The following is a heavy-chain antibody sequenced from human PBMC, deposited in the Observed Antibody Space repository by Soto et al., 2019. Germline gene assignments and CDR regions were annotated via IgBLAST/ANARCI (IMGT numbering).Heavy chain of an antibody. V-gene: IGHV4-34*01. Sequence: PSETLSLTCAVYGGSFSGYYWSWIRQPPGKGLEWIGEINHSGSTNYNPSLKSRVTISVDTSENQLSLKLNSVTAADTAVYYCARTGSYDYLWGSYRKSFYFDSWGQGTLVTVSS. D-gene: IGHD3-16*02. CDR1: GGSFSGYY. CDR3: ARTGSYDYLWGSYRKSFYFDS. CDR2: INHSGST. J-gene: IGHJ4*02.